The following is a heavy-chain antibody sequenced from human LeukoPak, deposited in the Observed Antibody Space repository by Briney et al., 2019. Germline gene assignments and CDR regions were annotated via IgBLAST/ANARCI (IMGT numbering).Heavy chain of an antibody. V-gene: IGHV3-23*01. CDR3: ARDYYESSGYPPEPYDN. Sequence: GGSLRLSCAASGSTFSTYAMSWVRQAPGKRLEWVSTILVSGRTTYYADSVKGRFTISRDDSKNTLYLQMNSLGTEDTAVYYCARDYYESSGYPPEPYDNWGQGTLVTVSS. CDR2: ILVSGRTT. D-gene: IGHD3-22*01. J-gene: IGHJ4*02. CDR1: GSTFSTYA.